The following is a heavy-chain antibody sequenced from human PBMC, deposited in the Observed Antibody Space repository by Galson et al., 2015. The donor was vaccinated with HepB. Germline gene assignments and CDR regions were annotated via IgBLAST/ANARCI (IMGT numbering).Heavy chain of an antibody. CDR1: GDSVSSNSAA. CDR2: TYYRSKWYN. V-gene: IGHV6-1*01. Sequence: CAISGDSVSSNSAAWNWIRQSPSRGLEWLGRTYYRSKWYNDYAVSVKSRITINPDTSKNQFSLQLNSVTPEDTAVYYCARYGPYSSGWWVIDYWGQGTLVTVSS. D-gene: IGHD6-19*01. CDR3: ARYGPYSSGWWVIDY. J-gene: IGHJ4*02.